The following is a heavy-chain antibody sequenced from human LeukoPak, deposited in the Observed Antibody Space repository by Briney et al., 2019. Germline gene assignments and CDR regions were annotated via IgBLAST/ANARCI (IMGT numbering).Heavy chain of an antibody. V-gene: IGHV3-11*06. CDR1: GFTFSDYY. Sequence: GGSLRLSCAASGFTFSDYYMSWIRQAPGKGLEWVSYISSNSSYTNYADSVKGRFTISRDNAKNSLYLQMNSLRAEDTAVYYCAREDYDILTGSPYGMDVWGKGTTVTVSS. CDR2: ISSNSSYT. J-gene: IGHJ6*04. CDR3: AREDYDILTGSPYGMDV. D-gene: IGHD3-9*01.